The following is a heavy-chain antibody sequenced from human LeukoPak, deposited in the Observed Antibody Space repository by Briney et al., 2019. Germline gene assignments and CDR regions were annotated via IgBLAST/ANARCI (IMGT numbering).Heavy chain of an antibody. Sequence: SETLSLTCAVYGGSFSGYYWSWIRQPPGKGLEWIGDFNHSGSTNYNPSLKSRVTISVDTSKNQFSLKLSSVTAADTAVYYWARGLVRRPFDYWGQGTLVTVSS. CDR2: FNHSGST. V-gene: IGHV4-34*01. CDR3: ARGLVRRPFDY. J-gene: IGHJ4*02. CDR1: GGSFSGYY.